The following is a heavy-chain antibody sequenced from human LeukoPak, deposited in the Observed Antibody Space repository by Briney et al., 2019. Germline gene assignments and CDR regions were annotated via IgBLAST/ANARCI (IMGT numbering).Heavy chain of an antibody. V-gene: IGHV3-21*01. CDR2: ITSSGRYI. CDR3: TRKGSQWDFLVDY. D-gene: IGHD2/OR15-2a*01. CDR1: GFTFSSYS. J-gene: IGHJ4*02. Sequence: GGSLRLSCAASGFTFSSYSMNWVRQAPGKGLEWVPSITSSGRYIYYADSVKGRFTISRDNSENSLYLQVDSLTAEDTAVYYCTRKGSQWDFLVDYWGQGTRVAVSP.